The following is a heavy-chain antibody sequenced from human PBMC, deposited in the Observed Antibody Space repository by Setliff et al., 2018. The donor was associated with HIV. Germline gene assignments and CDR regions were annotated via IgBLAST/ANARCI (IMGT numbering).Heavy chain of an antibody. CDR3: AKDHGSSWYYFDY. CDR2: IRYDGSNK. J-gene: IGHJ4*02. D-gene: IGHD6-13*01. CDR1: GFTFSSYG. V-gene: IGHV3-30*02. Sequence: GGSLRLSCAASGFTFSSYGMHWVRQAPGKGLEWVAFIRYDGSNKYYADSVKGRFTISRDNSKNTLYLQMNSLRAEDTAVYYCAKDHGSSWYYFDYWGQGTLVTVSS.